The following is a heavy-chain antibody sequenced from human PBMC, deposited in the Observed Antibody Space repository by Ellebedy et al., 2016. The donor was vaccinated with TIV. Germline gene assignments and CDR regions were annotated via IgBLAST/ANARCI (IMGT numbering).Heavy chain of an antibody. Sequence: GESLKISCAASGFPFSSYWMSWVRQAPGKGLDWVATINQDGSGKYYVDSGKGRFTISRDNAKNSLSLQMNNLGGEDTAVYYCARGGGVAGADYWGQGTLGTVSS. J-gene: IGHJ4*02. CDR1: GFPFSSYW. CDR3: ARGGGVAGADY. V-gene: IGHV3-7*03. CDR2: INQDGSGK. D-gene: IGHD6-19*01.